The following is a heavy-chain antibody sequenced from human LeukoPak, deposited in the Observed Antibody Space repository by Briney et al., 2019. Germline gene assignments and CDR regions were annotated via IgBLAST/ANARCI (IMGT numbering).Heavy chain of an antibody. Sequence: PGGSLRLSCAASEFSVGSNYMTWVRQAPGKGLEWVSLIYSGGSTYYADSVKGRFTISRDNSKNTLYLQMNSLRAEDTAVYYCARRMTVSATNWFDPWGQGTLVTVSS. CDR2: IYSGGST. D-gene: IGHD5/OR15-5a*01. CDR1: EFSVGSNY. V-gene: IGHV3-66*01. CDR3: ARRMTVSATNWFDP. J-gene: IGHJ5*02.